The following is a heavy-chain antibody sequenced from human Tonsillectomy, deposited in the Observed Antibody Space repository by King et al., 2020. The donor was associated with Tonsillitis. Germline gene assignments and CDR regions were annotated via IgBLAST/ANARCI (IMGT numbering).Heavy chain of an antibody. D-gene: IGHD1-14*01. Sequence: VQLVESGGGVVQPGRSLRLSCAASGFTFSSYGMHWVRQAPGKGLEWVAVMSYDGNNKYYADSVKGRFTISRDNSKNTLYLQMNTLRAEDTAVYYCAKDQRYFSHCDNWGQGTLVTVSS. V-gene: IGHV3-30*18. CDR2: MSYDGNNK. CDR1: GFTFSSYG. CDR3: AKDQRYFSHCDN. J-gene: IGHJ4*02.